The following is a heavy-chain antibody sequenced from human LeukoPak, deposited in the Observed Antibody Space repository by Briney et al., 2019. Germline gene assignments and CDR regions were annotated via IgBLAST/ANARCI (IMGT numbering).Heavy chain of an antibody. D-gene: IGHD1-26*01. CDR1: GFTFSDYY. V-gene: IGHV3-11*03. Sequence: GGSLRLSCAASGFTFSDYYMSWIRQAPGKGLGWVSYISGSSSYTNYADSVKGRFTISRDNAKNSLYLQMNSLRAEDTAVYYCARGSWRGATLWGQGTLVTVSS. J-gene: IGHJ4*02. CDR3: ARGSWRGATL. CDR2: ISGSSSYT.